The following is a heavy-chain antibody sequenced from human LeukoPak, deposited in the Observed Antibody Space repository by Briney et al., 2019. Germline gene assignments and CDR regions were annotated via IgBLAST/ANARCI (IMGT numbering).Heavy chain of an antibody. J-gene: IGHJ4*02. CDR2: INPKNAAT. D-gene: IGHD3-16*01. CDR3: ARTLYIASAPGGFDY. V-gene: IGHV1-2*02. Sequence: ASVKVSCKTSGYRFTDYYIHWVRQAPGQGLEWMGWINPKNAATNYAQKFQGRVTMTRDTSTGTVYMEVNALRSDDTAVYYCARTLYIASAPGGFDYWGQGTLVTVSS. CDR1: GYRFTDYY.